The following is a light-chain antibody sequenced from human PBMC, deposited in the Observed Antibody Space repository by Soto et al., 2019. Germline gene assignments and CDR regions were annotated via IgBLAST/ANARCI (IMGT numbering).Light chain of an antibody. Sequence: DVQMTQSPSSLSASVGDRVTITCRASQDINSWLAWYQQKPGNAPKSLIYAASSLQTGVPSRFSGSASGKDFTLTISNLQPEDSATYYCQQYNIYPLTFGGGTKVEIK. CDR1: QDINSW. J-gene: IGKJ4*01. CDR2: AAS. V-gene: IGKV1D-16*01. CDR3: QQYNIYPLT.